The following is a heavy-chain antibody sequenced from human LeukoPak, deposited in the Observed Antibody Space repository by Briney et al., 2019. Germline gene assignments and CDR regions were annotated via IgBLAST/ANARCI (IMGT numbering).Heavy chain of an antibody. Sequence: GGSLRLSCAASGFTFSSYAMTCVRQAPGRGRECIACVSGSGGRTYYAESVKGRFTISRDDLKNPLYLQMNSLRVEETAVYYCARGRSGSTYYYMDVWGKGTTVTVSS. J-gene: IGHJ6*03. V-gene: IGHV3-23*01. CDR1: GFTFSSYA. CDR2: VSGSGGRT. CDR3: ARGRSGSTYYYMDV. D-gene: IGHD1-26*01.